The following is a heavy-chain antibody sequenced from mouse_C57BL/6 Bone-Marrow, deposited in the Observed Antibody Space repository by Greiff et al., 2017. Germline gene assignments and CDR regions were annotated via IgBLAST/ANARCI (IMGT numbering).Heavy chain of an antibody. V-gene: IGHV14-4*01. CDR1: GYNIKDDY. CDR2: IDPESGAT. Sequence: VQLQQSGAELVRPGASVKLSCTASGYNIKDDYMNWVKQRPEQGLEWIGWIDPESGATEYASKFQGKATITADTSSTTAYLQPCSLTSEDTTVDDTTTPSYDSNYDLDDWGQGTTVTVSS. CDR3: TTPSYDSNYDLDD. J-gene: IGHJ2*01. D-gene: IGHD2-5*01.